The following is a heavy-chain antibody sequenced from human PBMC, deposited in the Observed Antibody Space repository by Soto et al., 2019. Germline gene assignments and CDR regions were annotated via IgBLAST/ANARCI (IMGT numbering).Heavy chain of an antibody. CDR1: GGTFSSYA. D-gene: IGHD3-22*01. CDR2: IIPIFGTA. V-gene: IGHV1-69*19. CDR3: SRDPPITMIVERAYCMDV. J-gene: IGHJ6*02. Sequence: QVQLVQSGAEVKKPGSSVKVSCKASGGTFSSYAISWVRQAPGQGLEWMGGIIPIFGTATYAQKFQGRVTITADEATSTAYMELSSLRSEDTAGYYCSRDPPITMIVERAYCMDVWGQGTTLTVSS.